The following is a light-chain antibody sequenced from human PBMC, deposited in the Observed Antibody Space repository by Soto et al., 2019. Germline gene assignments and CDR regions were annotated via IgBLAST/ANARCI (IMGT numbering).Light chain of an antibody. Sequence: DIQMTQSPSSLSASVGDRVTITCRASQSISSYLNWYQQKPGKAPKLLIYAASSLQSGVPSRFSGSGSRTDFTLTISSLQPEAFATYYCQQSYSTPRTFGGGTKVEIK. CDR1: QSISSY. CDR3: QQSYSTPRT. V-gene: IGKV1-39*01. CDR2: AAS. J-gene: IGKJ4*01.